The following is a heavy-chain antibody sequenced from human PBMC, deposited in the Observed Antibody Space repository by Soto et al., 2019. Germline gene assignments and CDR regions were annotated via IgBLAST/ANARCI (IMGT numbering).Heavy chain of an antibody. V-gene: IGHV3-48*02. J-gene: IGHJ6*02. Sequence: PGGSLRLSCAASGFTFSSYSMNWVRQAPGKGLEWVSYISSSSSTIYYADSVKGRFTISRDNAKNSLYLQMNSLRDEDTAVYYCAKVPAAIGEDYYYYGMDVWGQGTTVTVSS. D-gene: IGHD2-2*02. CDR1: GFTFSSYS. CDR2: ISSSSSTI. CDR3: AKVPAAIGEDYYYYGMDV.